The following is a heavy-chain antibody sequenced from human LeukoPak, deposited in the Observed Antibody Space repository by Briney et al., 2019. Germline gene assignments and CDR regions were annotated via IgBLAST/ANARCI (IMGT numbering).Heavy chain of an antibody. V-gene: IGHV3-23*01. Sequence: PGWSLRLSCAASGFTVSSNYMSWVRQAPGKGLEWVSVISGSGGITNYADSVKGRFTISRDNSKNTLILQVNSLRAEDTAEYYCASRDSKYAFDIWGQGTMVTVSS. J-gene: IGHJ3*02. D-gene: IGHD3/OR15-3a*01. CDR1: GFTVSSNY. CDR3: ASRDSKYAFDI. CDR2: ISGSGGIT.